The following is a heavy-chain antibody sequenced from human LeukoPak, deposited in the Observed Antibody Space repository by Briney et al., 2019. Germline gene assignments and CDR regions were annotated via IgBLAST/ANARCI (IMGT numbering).Heavy chain of an antibody. D-gene: IGHD2-2*01. CDR2: IGPGGTSI. CDR3: ARGAYASGPGY. V-gene: IGHV3-48*03. J-gene: IGHJ4*02. Sequence: PGGSLRLSCTASGFTFGDYALTWVRQAPGKGLEWVSYIGPGGTSIYYADSVKGRFTISRDDAKSSLFLQMSRLRDDDTAVYFCARGAYASGPGYWGQGTLVTVSS. CDR1: GFTFGDYA.